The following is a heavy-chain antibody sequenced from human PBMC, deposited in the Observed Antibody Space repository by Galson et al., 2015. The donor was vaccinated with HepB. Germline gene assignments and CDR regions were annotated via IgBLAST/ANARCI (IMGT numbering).Heavy chain of an antibody. Sequence: SVKVSCKASGYTFTSYDINWVRQATGQGLEWMGWMNPNSGNTGYAQKFQGRVTMTRNTSISTAYMELSSLRSEDTAVYYCAREYCSSTSCYRFDTWSQGTLVTVSS. V-gene: IGHV1-8*01. CDR1: GYTFTSYD. CDR3: AREYCSSTSCYRFDT. CDR2: MNPNSGNT. J-gene: IGHJ5*02. D-gene: IGHD2-2*02.